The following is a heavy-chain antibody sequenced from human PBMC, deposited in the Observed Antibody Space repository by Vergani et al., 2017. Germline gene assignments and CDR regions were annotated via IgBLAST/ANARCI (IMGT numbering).Heavy chain of an antibody. V-gene: IGHV3-48*03. J-gene: IGHJ6*02. D-gene: IGHD3-22*01. CDR3: AVDLLRKYDSSGYYYYYGMDV. CDR2: ISSSGSTI. Sequence: EVQLVESGGGLVQPGGSLRLSCAASGFTFSSYEMNWVRQAPGKGLEWVSYISSSGSTIYYADSVKGRFTISRDNAKNSLYLQMNSLRAEDTAVYYCAVDLLRKYDSSGYYYYYGMDVWGQGTTVTVSS. CDR1: GFTFSSYE.